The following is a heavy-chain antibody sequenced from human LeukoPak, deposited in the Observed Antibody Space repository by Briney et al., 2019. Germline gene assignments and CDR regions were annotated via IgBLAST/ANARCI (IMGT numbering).Heavy chain of an antibody. CDR2: GYYAGSGS. CDR3: VRLWLRWGIDY. Sequence: SDTPFLTWCISGASGNTVNFFWGRIPQPPRKGLEWVGSGYYAGSGSHYNPSLKSRVTISVDTSRNRYSLKLHSVTTADTAVYYCVRLWLRWGIDYWGQGSLVTVSS. J-gene: IGHJ4*02. D-gene: IGHD5-12*01. V-gene: IGHV4-39*01. CDR1: GASGNTVNFF.